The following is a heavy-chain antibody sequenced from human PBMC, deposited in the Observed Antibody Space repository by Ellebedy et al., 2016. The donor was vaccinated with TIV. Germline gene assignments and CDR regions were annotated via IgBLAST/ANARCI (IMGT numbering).Heavy chain of an antibody. CDR1: GFTFGRYW. V-gene: IGHV3-74*01. Sequence: HTGGSLRLSXVASGFTFGRYWMHWVRQAPGNKLVWVSRIKSDGSSTTYADSVKGQFTTSRDNAGNTLYLQMNSLRGEDTAVYFCARDRGDYSISGPWGQGTLVTVSS. J-gene: IGHJ5*02. CDR3: ARDRGDYSISGP. D-gene: IGHD4-11*01. CDR2: IKSDGSST.